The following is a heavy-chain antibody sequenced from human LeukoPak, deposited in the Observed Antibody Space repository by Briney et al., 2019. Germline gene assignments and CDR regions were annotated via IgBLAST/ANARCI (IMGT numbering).Heavy chain of an antibody. V-gene: IGHV3-7*01. CDR3: ARDAPRNSGSSLIY. D-gene: IGHD3-16*02. CDR2: IKQDGSEI. CDR1: GFTFSDYW. J-gene: IGHJ4*02. Sequence: GGSLRLSCAASGFTFSDYWMSWVRLAPGKGLEWVANIKQDGSEIYYVDSVKGRFTISRDNAKNSLCLQMNSLRAEDTAVYYCARDAPRNSGSSLIYWGQGTLVTVSS.